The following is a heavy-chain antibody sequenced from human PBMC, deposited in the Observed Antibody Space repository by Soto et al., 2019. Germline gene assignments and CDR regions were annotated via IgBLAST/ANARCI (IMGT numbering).Heavy chain of an antibody. CDR1: GFPFTTYG. CDR2: ISYDGSNK. CDR3: VGGQYYFDY. D-gene: IGHD3-10*01. J-gene: IGHJ4*02. Sequence: QVQLVESGEGVVQPGRSLRLSCAASGFPFTTYGMHWVREGPGKGLEWVAVISYDGSNKYYADSVKGRFTISRDNSKNTLYLQMNSLRPEDTALYYCVGGQYYFDYRGQGTLATVSS. V-gene: IGHV3-30*03.